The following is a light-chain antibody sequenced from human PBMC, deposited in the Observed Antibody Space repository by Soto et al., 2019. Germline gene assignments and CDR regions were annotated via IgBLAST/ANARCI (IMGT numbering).Light chain of an antibody. CDR1: QSVRSF. J-gene: IGKJ5*01. V-gene: IGKV3-11*01. CDR2: DAS. Sequence: EIVLTQSPATLSLSPGERATLSCRASQSVRSFLAWYQQKPGQAPGLLIYDASSRATGIPARFSGIGSRTDFTLTISSLEPEDFAVYYCQQRSNWPRTFGQGTRLEIK. CDR3: QQRSNWPRT.